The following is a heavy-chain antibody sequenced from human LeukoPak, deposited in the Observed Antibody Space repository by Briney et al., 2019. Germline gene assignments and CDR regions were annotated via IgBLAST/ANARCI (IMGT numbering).Heavy chain of an antibody. Sequence: ASVKVSCKASGGTFSSYAISWVRQAPGQGLEWMGIINPSGGSTSYAQKFQGRVTMTRDMSTSTVYMELSSLRSEDTAVYYCARRLDVWGKGTTVTVSS. CDR1: GGTFSSYA. J-gene: IGHJ6*04. CDR3: ARRLDV. CDR2: INPSGGST. V-gene: IGHV1-46*01.